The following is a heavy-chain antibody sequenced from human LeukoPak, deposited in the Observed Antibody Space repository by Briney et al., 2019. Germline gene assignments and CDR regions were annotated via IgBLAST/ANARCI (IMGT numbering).Heavy chain of an antibody. V-gene: IGHV3-30*02. CDR3: AKSGIVLMVYAAHFDY. CDR2: IRYDGSNK. Sequence: PGGSLRLSCAASGFTFSSYGMHWVRQAPGKGLEWVAFIRYDGSNKYYADSVKGRFTISRDNSKNTLYLQMNSLRAEDTAVYYCAKSGIVLMVYAAHFDYWGQGTLVTVSS. D-gene: IGHD2-8*01. CDR1: GFTFSSYG. J-gene: IGHJ4*02.